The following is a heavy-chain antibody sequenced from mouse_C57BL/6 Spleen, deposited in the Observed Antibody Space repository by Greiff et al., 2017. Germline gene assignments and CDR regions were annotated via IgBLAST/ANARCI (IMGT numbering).Heavy chain of an antibody. V-gene: IGHV1-53*01. J-gene: IGHJ2*01. Sequence: QVQLQQPGTELVKPGASVKLSCKASGYTFTSYWMHWVQQRPGQGLEWIGNINPSNGGNNYNEKFKSKATRTVYKSSSTAYMQLSSLTSEDSAVYYCTRDGYLYYFDYWGQGTTLTVSS. D-gene: IGHD2-3*01. CDR3: TRDGYLYYFDY. CDR2: INPSNGGN. CDR1: GYTFTSYW.